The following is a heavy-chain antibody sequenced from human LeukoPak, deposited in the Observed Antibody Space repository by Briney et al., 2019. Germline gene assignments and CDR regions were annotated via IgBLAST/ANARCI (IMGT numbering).Heavy chain of an antibody. V-gene: IGHV4-59*01. J-gene: IGHJ6*02. CDR2: IYYSGST. Sequence: SETLSLTCTVSGGSISSYYWSWIRQPPGKGLEWIGYIYYSGSTNYNPSLKSRVTISVDTSKNQFSLRLSSVTAADTAVYYCARAAGPGGGDYYYGMDVWGQGTTVTVSS. D-gene: IGHD3-16*01. CDR3: ARAAGPGGGDYYYGMDV. CDR1: GGSISSYY.